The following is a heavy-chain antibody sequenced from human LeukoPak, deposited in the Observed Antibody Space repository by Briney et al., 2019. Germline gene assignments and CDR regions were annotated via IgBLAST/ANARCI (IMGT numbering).Heavy chain of an antibody. CDR3: AIRDGNNDRDY. Sequence: PGGSLRLSCAASGFTFSVHAMTWVRQAPGKGLDWVSSVTHDSDTTYYADSVKGRFTISRDNSKNTLYLQMGSLRVDDTALYYCAIRDGNNDRDYWGQGILVTVSS. CDR1: GFTFSVHA. V-gene: IGHV3-23*01. D-gene: IGHD5-24*01. J-gene: IGHJ4*02. CDR2: VTHDSDTT.